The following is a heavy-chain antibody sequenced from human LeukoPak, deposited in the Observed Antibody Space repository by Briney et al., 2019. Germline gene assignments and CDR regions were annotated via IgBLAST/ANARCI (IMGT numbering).Heavy chain of an antibody. CDR2: IIPIFGTA. CDR3: ASTYYGSGSYYYY. CDR1: GGTISSYA. D-gene: IGHD3-10*01. J-gene: IGHJ4*02. Sequence: SVKVSCKASGGTISSYAISWVRQAPGQGLEWMGGIIPIFGTANYAQKFQGRVTITADESTSTAYMELSSLRSEDTAVYYCASTYYGSGSYYYYWGQGTLVTVSS. V-gene: IGHV1-69*13.